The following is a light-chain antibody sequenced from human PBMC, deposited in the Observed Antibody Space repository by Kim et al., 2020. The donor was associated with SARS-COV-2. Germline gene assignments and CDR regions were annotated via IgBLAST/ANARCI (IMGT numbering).Light chain of an antibody. CDR1: STNIGRSI. V-gene: IGLV1-44*01. CDR3: ASGDDRLNGMV. CDR2: TNT. Sequence: GQWVTISCSGGSTNIGRSIVNWFPQLPGTAPQLLIYTNTKRPSGVPDRFSGAKSGTSASLAISGLQSEDEADYYCASGDDRLNGMVFGGGTQLTVL. J-gene: IGLJ3*02.